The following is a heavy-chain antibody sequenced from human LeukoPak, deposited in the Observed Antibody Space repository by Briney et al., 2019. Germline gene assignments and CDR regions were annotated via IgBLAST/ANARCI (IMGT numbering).Heavy chain of an antibody. D-gene: IGHD2-2*01. Sequence: GGSLRLSCAASGFTFSSYWMSWVRQAPGKGLEWVANIKQDGSEKYYVDSVKGRFTISRDNAKNTLFLQMNNLRAEDTAVYYCAHGAMYQLDYWGQGTLVTVSS. CDR1: GFTFSSYW. CDR2: IKQDGSEK. J-gene: IGHJ4*02. CDR3: AHGAMYQLDY. V-gene: IGHV3-7*03.